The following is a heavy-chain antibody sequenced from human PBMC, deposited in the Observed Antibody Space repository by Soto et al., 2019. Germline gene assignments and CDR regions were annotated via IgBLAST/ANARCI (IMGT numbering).Heavy chain of an antibody. V-gene: IGHV4-34*01. CDR3: ARERADAFDI. Sequence: SETLSLTCAVYGGSFSGYYWSWIRQPPGKGREWIGEINHSGSTNYNPSLKSRVTISVDTSKNQFSLKLSSVTAADTAVYYCARERADAFDIWGQGTMVTVSS. CDR2: INHSGST. J-gene: IGHJ3*02. CDR1: GGSFSGYY.